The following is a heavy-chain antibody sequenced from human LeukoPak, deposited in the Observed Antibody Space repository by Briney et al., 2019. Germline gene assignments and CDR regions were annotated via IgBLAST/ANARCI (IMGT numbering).Heavy chain of an antibody. CDR3: AKSDSSGWYPIGYYYYYMDV. CDR2: ISGSGGST. Sequence: GGSLRLSCAASGFTFSSYAMSWVRQAPGKGLEWVSAISGSGGSTYFADSVKGRFTISRDNSKNTLYLQMNSLRAEDTAVYYCAKSDSSGWYPIGYYYYYMDVWGKGTTVTVSS. V-gene: IGHV3-23*01. J-gene: IGHJ6*03. CDR1: GFTFSSYA. D-gene: IGHD6-19*01.